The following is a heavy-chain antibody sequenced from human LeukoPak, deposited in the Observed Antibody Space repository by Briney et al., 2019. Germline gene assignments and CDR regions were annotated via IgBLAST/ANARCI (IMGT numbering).Heavy chain of an antibody. CDR3: AKSSGYSYGYIDY. CDR1: GFTFSSYG. Sequence: GRSLRLSCAASGFTFSSYGMHWVRQPPGKGLEWVSAISGSGGSTYYADSVKGRFTISRDNSKNTLYLQMNSLRAEDTAVYYCAKSSGYSYGYIDYWGQGTLVTVSS. CDR2: ISGSGGST. D-gene: IGHD5-18*01. V-gene: IGHV3-23*01. J-gene: IGHJ4*02.